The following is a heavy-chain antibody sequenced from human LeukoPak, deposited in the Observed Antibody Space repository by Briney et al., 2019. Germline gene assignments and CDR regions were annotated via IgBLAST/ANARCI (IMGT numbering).Heavy chain of an antibody. J-gene: IGHJ6*03. CDR1: GGSISSYY. D-gene: IGHD2-21*01. CDR3: ARGSRIRYYYYYYMDV. Sequence: SETLSLTCTVSGGSISSYYWSWIRQPPGKGLEWIGHIYYSGSTNYNPSLKSRVTISVDTSKNQFSLKLSSVTAADTAVYYCARGSRIRYYYYYYMDVWGKGTTVTVSS. CDR2: IYYSGST. V-gene: IGHV4-59*01.